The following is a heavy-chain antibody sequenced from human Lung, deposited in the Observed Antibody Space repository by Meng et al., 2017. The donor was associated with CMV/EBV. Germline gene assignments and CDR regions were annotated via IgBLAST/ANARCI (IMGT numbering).Heavy chain of an antibody. Sequence: VQSQESGPALVKPSGTLSLTCSVSGGSISSNNWWGWVRQPPGKGLEWIGEIYHSGSTNYTPSLKSRVTISVDKSKNQFSLKLSSVTAADTAVYYCARVVTALWGYYFDYWGQGTLVTVSS. D-gene: IGHD2-21*02. CDR1: GGSISSNNW. CDR2: IYHSGST. CDR3: ARVVTALWGYYFDY. V-gene: IGHV4-4*02. J-gene: IGHJ4*02.